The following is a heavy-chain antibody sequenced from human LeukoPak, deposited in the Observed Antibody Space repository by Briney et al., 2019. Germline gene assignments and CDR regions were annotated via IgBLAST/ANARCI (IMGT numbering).Heavy chain of an antibody. D-gene: IGHD2-21*02. CDR3: ARGGHIVVVTAIDAEYFQH. CDR1: GFTFSSYA. CDR2: ISYDGSNK. J-gene: IGHJ1*01. V-gene: IGHV3-30*04. Sequence: PGGSLRLSCAASGFTFSSYAVHWVRQAPGKGLEWVAVISYDGSNKYYADSVKGRFTISRDNSKNTLYLQMNSLRAEDTAVYYCARGGHIVVVTAIDAEYFQHWGQGTLVTVSS.